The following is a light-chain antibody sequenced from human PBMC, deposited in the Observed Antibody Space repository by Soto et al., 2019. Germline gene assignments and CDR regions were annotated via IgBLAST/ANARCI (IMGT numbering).Light chain of an antibody. CDR3: QQYGDSPPMYT. J-gene: IGKJ2*01. CDR1: PGLSGIY. Sequence: EIVLTQSPGTLSLSPGERATLSCRTSPGLSGIYLDSSQQHPGQAPRLLIYGASNRATGIPARFRGSGSGTVFTLTISRLEPEAFAVYYCQQYGDSPPMYTFGQGTKLEIK. V-gene: IGKV3-20*01. CDR2: GAS.